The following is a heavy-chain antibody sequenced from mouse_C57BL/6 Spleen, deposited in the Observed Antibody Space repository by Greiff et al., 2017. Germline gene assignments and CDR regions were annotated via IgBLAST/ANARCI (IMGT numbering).Heavy chain of an antibody. V-gene: IGHV3-6*01. D-gene: IGHD1-1*01. Sequence: EVKLQESGPGLVKPSQSLSLTCSVTGYSITSGYYWNWIRQFPGNKLEWMGYISYDGSNNYNPSLKNRISITRDTSKNQFFLKLNSVTTEDTATYYCAYYYGSIYWGQGTTLTVSS. J-gene: IGHJ2*01. CDR3: AYYYGSIY. CDR2: ISYDGSN. CDR1: GYSITSGYY.